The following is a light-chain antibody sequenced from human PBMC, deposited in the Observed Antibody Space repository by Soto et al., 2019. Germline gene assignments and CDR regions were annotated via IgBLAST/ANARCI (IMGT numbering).Light chain of an antibody. J-gene: IGLJ1*01. CDR1: TSNIGSNY. CDR3: ATWDDSLNGFYV. CDR2: RNN. Sequence: QSVLTQPPSASGTPGQGVTISCSGSTSNIGSNYVYWYQQLPGTAPKLLIYRNNQRPSGVPDRFSGSKSGTSASLAISGLRYDAEADYFCATWDDSLNGFYVFGTGTKVTVL. V-gene: IGLV1-47*01.